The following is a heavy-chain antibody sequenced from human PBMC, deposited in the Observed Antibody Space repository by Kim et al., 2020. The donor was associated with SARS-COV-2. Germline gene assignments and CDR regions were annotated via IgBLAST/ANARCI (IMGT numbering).Heavy chain of an antibody. CDR2: IYYSGST. CDR1: GGSISSSSYY. V-gene: IGHV4-39*01. CDR3: ARQPAYYDILTGYQTHAFDI. D-gene: IGHD3-9*01. J-gene: IGHJ3*02. Sequence: SETLSLTCTVSGGSISSSSYYWGWIRQPPGKGLEWIGSIYYSGSTYYNPSLKSRVTISVDTSKNQFSLKLSSVTAADTAVYYCARQPAYYDILTGYQTHAFDIWGQGTMVTVSS.